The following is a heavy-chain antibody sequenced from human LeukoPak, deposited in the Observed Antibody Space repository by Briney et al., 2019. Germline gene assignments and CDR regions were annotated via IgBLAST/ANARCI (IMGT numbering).Heavy chain of an antibody. CDR1: GYTFTSYY. V-gene: IGHV1-46*01. D-gene: IGHD3-22*01. J-gene: IGHJ6*02. CDR2: INPSGGST. Sequence: GASVKVSCKASGYTFTSYYMHWVRQAPGQGLEWMGIINPSGGSTSYAQKFQGRVTMTRDTSTSTVYMELSSLRSEDTAVYYCASRFYDSSGYVAMDVWGQGTTVTVSS. CDR3: ASRFYDSSGYVAMDV.